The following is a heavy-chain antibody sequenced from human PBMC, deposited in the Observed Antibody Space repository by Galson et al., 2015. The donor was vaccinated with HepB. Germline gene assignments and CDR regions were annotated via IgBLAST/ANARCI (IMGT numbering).Heavy chain of an antibody. CDR2: IDWDDDK. CDR1: GFSLSTSGTC. CDR3: ARMNSSGWYEYYFDY. J-gene: IGHJ4*02. Sequence: PSLVKPTQTLTLTCTFSGFSLSTSGTCVSWIRQPPGKALEWLARIDWDDDKYYSTSLKTRLTISKDTSKNQVVLTMTNMDPVGTATYYCARMNSSGWYEYYFDYWGQGTLVTVSS. V-gene: IGHV2-70*11. D-gene: IGHD6-19*01.